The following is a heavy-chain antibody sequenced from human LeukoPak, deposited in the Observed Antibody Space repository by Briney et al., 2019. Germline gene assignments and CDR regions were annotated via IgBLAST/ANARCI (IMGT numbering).Heavy chain of an antibody. CDR3: TPDLMDV. V-gene: IGHV3-15*01. Sequence: GGSLRLSCVVSGFPFTNAWMSWVRQAPGKGLEWVGRIKSKTDGGTTDYAAPVRGRFTMWRDDARSALYLQMNSLQTEDTAVYYCTPDLMDVWGKGTTVTVSS. CDR1: GFPFTNAW. J-gene: IGHJ6*03. CDR2: IKSKTDGGTT.